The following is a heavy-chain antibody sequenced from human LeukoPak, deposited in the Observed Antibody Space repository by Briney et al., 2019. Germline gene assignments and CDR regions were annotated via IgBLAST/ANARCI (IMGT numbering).Heavy chain of an antibody. CDR2: IYTSGST. CDR1: GGSFSGYY. CDR3: ARGTGFGELLYGFDY. D-gene: IGHD3-10*01. J-gene: IGHJ4*02. Sequence: SETLSLTCAVYGGSFSGYYWSWIRQPAGKGLEWIGRIYTSGSTNYNPSLKSRVTISVDTSKNQFSLKLSSVTAADTAVYYCARGTGFGELLYGFDYWGQGTLVTVSS. V-gene: IGHV4-59*10.